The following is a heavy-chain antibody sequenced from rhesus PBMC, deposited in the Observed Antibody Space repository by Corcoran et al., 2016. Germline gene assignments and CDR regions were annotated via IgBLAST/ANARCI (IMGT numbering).Heavy chain of an antibody. J-gene: IGHJ2*01. V-gene: IGHV1S10*01. CDR3: ASPRRPKTTVTTVIYWYFDL. CDR2: IIPLVGIT. Sequence: QVQLVQSGAEVKKPGASVKVSCKASGFTFGSYAISWVRQAPGQGLEWMGGIIPLVGITNNAKKFQGRVTITAATSTSTAYMELSGLRSEYTAVYYCASPRRPKTTVTTVIYWYFDLWGPGTPITISS. CDR1: GFTFGSYA. D-gene: IGHD4-35*01.